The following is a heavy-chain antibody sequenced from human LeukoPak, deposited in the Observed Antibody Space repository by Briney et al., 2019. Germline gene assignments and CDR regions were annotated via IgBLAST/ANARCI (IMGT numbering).Heavy chain of an antibody. J-gene: IGHJ3*02. D-gene: IGHD2-15*01. CDR2: IYDSGST. V-gene: IGHV4-30-4*01. CDR1: GASIRSGDYY. Sequence: SETLSLTCTVSGASIRSGDYYWSWIRQPPGKGLEWIGYIYDSGSTYYNPSLKSRTTISVDTSENRFSLKLSSVTATDTAVYYCARDCSGGSCYGAFDIWGQGTMVTVSS. CDR3: ARDCSGGSCYGAFDI.